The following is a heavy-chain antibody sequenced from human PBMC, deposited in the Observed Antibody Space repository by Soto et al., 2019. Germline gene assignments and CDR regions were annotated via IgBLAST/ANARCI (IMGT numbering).Heavy chain of an antibody. CDR1: GFTFDSHG. V-gene: IGHV3-30*18. Sequence: QVQLVESGGGAVQPGRSLRLSCAASGFTFDSHGMHWVRQAPGKGLEWVAVISSEGNNKSYADSVKGRFTITRHNFNNLFARQMTSLSAADTAVYYCAKDLLPRTFTTWGTWSQGTRVTFSS. J-gene: IGHJ5*02. CDR3: AKDLLPRTFTTWGT. D-gene: IGHD1-26*01. CDR2: ISSEGNNK.